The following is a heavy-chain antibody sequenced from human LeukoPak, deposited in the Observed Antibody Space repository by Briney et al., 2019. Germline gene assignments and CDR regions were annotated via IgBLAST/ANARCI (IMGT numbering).Heavy chain of an antibody. CDR3: AKDNKRYSYDY. J-gene: IGHJ4*02. D-gene: IGHD5-18*01. CDR2: ISDDGNKK. CDR1: GFTFRSYG. V-gene: IGHV3-30*18. Sequence: PGRSLRLSCAASGFTFRSYGMHWVRQAPGKGLEWVAVISDDGNKKYYADSVKGRFTISRDSSKSTLYLQMNSLRVEDTAVYYCAKDNKRYSYDYWGQGTLVTVSS.